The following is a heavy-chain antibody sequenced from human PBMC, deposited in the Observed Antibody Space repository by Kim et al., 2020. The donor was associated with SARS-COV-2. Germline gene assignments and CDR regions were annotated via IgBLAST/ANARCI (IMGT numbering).Heavy chain of an antibody. CDR2: INSDGSST. J-gene: IGHJ4*02. Sequence: GGSLRLSCAASGFTFSSYWMHWVRQAPGKGLVWVSRINSDGSSTSYADSVKGRFTISRDNAKNTLYLQMNSLRAEDTAVYYCARDNIDIVVVPAARGHPSLVDYWGQGTLVTVSS. CDR1: GFTFSSYW. CDR3: ARDNIDIVVVPAARGHPSLVDY. D-gene: IGHD2-2*01. V-gene: IGHV3-74*01.